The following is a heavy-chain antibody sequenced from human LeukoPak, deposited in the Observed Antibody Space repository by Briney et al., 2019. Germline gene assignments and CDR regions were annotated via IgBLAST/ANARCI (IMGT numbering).Heavy chain of an antibody. Sequence: GGSLRLSCAASGFTFSDYNMNWVRQAPGKGLEWVSSISSSSSYIYYADSVKGRFTISRDNAKNSLYLQMNSLRAEDTAMYYCARGRWYCSGGSCFTDAFDIWRQGTMVTVSS. J-gene: IGHJ3*02. CDR2: ISSSSSYI. V-gene: IGHV3-21*01. CDR3: ARGRWYCSGGSCFTDAFDI. D-gene: IGHD2-15*01. CDR1: GFTFSDYN.